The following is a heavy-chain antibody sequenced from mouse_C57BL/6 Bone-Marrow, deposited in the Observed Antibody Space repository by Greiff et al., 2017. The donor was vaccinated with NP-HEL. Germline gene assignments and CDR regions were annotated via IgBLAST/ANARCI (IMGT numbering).Heavy chain of an antibody. D-gene: IGHD1-1*01. Sequence: EVKVVESGAELVRPGASVKLSCTASGFNIKDYYMHWVKQRPEQGLERIGRIDPEDGDTEYAPKFQGKATMTADTSSNTAYLQLSSLTSEDTAVDYCAAGYYGGSYWWFDDWGKGTTVTVSA. V-gene: IGHV14-1*01. J-gene: IGHJ1*03. CDR2: IDPEDGDT. CDR3: AAGYYGGSYWWFDD. CDR1: GFNIKDYY.